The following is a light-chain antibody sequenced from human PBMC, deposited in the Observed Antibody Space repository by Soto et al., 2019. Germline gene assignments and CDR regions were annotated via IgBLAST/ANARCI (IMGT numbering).Light chain of an antibody. CDR3: SSYTSTRKVL. CDR1: SSDVGAYNY. Sequence: QSALTQPASVSGSPGQSITISGTGKSSDVGAYNYVSWYQQHPGKDPKLIICDVPYRPSGVSNRFSGSKSGNTAALTISGLQAEDAADYYGSSYTSTRKVLFGGGTKLTVL. V-gene: IGLV2-14*03. J-gene: IGLJ2*01. CDR2: DVP.